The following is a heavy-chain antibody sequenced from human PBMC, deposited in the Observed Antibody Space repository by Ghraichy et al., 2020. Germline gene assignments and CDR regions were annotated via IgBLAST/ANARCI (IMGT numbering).Heavy chain of an antibody. V-gene: IGHV4-59*01. Sequence: SETLSLTCTVSGGSINGYYWTWIRQPPGKGLEWIGYIYYSENTSYNPSLKSRVTISVDTSKNQFSLKLTSVTAADTAVYYCARTLPIAVGGTPYFYYGMDVWGQGTTVTGSS. CDR3: ARTLPIAVGGTPYFYYGMDV. CDR1: GGSINGYY. D-gene: IGHD6-19*01. CDR2: IYYSENT. J-gene: IGHJ6*02.